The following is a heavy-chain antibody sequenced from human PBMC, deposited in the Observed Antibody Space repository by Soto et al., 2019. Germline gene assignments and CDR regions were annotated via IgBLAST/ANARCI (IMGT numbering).Heavy chain of an antibody. CDR1: GFTFDDYT. CDR3: AKGGDYWYFDL. V-gene: IGHV3-43*01. J-gene: IGHJ2*01. D-gene: IGHD3-16*01. Sequence: EMQLVESGGVVVQPGGSLRLSCAASGFTFDDYTMHWVRQVPGKGLDWVSTISWDGGTTYYADSVKGRFTISRDNSKSSLYLQMNGLRTEDSAFYYCAKGGDYWYFDLWGRVTLATVSS. CDR2: ISWDGGTT.